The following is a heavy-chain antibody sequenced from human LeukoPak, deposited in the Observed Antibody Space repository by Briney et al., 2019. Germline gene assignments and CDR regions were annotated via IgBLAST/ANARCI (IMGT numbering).Heavy chain of an antibody. CDR2: IIPILGIA. V-gene: IGHV1-69*04. J-gene: IGHJ5*02. Sequence: ASVKVSCKASGGTFSSYAISWVRQAPGQGLEWMGRIIPILGIANYAQKFQGRVTITADKSTSTAYMELSSLRSEDTAVYYCALDGDSSGYYYWFDPWGQGTLVTVSS. D-gene: IGHD3-22*01. CDR1: GGTFSSYA. CDR3: ALDGDSSGYYYWFDP.